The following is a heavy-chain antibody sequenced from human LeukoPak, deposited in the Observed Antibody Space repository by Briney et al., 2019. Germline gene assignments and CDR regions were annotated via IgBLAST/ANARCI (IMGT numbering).Heavy chain of an antibody. CDR1: GGSFSGYY. CDR2: INHSGST. Sequence: ASETLSLTCAVYGGSFSGYYWSWIRQPPGKGLEWIGEINHSGSTNYNPSLKSRVTISVDTSKNQFSLKLSSVTAADTAVYYCARVAEAAAFDYWGQGTMVTVSS. D-gene: IGHD6-13*01. V-gene: IGHV4-34*01. CDR3: ARVAEAAAFDY. J-gene: IGHJ4*02.